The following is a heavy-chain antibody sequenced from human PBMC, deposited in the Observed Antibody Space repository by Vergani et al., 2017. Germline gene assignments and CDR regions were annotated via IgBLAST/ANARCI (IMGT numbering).Heavy chain of an antibody. CDR2: ISWNSNSI. D-gene: IGHD6-6*01. V-gene: IGHV3-9*02. CDR3: AKDLGTSSGGGWFDP. CDR1: GFTPAGYA. Sequence: EVQLEESGGGLVLPGRSLRLSCVASGFTPAGYAMHWVRQAPGKGLEWGSGISWNSNSIGYADSVKGRFTISRDNAKNSLYLQMNSLRAEDTALYYCAKDLGTSSGGGWFDPWGQGTLVTVSS. J-gene: IGHJ5*02.